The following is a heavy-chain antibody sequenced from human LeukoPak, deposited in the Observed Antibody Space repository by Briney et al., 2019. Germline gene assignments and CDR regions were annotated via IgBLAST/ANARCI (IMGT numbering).Heavy chain of an antibody. CDR3: ARSYCSSTSCYYYYGMDV. J-gene: IGHJ6*02. CDR1: GYTFTSYG. CDR2: ISAYNGNT. V-gene: IGHV1-18*01. D-gene: IGHD2-2*01. Sequence: ASVKVSCKASGYTFTSYGISWVRQAPGQGLEWMGWISAYNGNTNYAQKLQGRVTMTRDTSTSTVYMELSSLRSEDTAVYYCARSYCSSTSCYYYYGMDVWGQGTTVTVSS.